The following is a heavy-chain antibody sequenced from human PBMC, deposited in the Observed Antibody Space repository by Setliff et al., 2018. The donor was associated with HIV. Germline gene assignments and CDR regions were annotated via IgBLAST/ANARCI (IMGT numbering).Heavy chain of an antibody. CDR1: GFTFSSYS. D-gene: IGHD3-10*01. Sequence: PGGSLRLSCAASGFTFSSYSMNWVRQVPGKGLEWVSSISSSSSYIYYADSVKGRFTISRDNAKNSLYLQMNSLRAEDTAVYYCAREGLWFGDRGYYMDVWGTGTAVTVSS. CDR3: AREGLWFGDRGYYMDV. CDR2: ISSSSSYI. V-gene: IGHV3-21*06. J-gene: IGHJ6*03.